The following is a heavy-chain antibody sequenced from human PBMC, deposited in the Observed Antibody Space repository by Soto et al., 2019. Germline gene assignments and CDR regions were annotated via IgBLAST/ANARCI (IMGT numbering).Heavy chain of an antibody. J-gene: IGHJ6*02. CDR2: ICTGGTT. Sequence: PSETLSLTCTVSGGSISSFCWTWIRQPPGQGLEWIGYICTGGTTKYNPSLKSRVTMSVDTSKTQFPLKLISVTAADTAVYYCARVGSKSFYYATDVWGQGTTVTVSS. CDR1: GGSISSFC. CDR3: ARVGSKSFYYATDV. D-gene: IGHD4-4*01. V-gene: IGHV4-4*09.